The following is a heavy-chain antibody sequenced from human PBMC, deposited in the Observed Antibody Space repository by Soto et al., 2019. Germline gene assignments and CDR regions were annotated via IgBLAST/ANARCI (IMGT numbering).Heavy chain of an antibody. D-gene: IGHD3-10*01. CDR2: ISSSSSYI. CDR1: GFTFSSYS. CDR3: ARGFGSYGSGTPGVDV. J-gene: IGHJ6*04. Sequence: EVQLVESGGGLVKPGGSLRLSCAASGFTFSSYSVNWVRQAPGKGLEWVSSISSSSSYIYYADSVKGRFTISRDNAKNSLYLQMNSLRAEDTAVYYCARGFGSYGSGTPGVDVWGKGTTVTVSS. V-gene: IGHV3-21*01.